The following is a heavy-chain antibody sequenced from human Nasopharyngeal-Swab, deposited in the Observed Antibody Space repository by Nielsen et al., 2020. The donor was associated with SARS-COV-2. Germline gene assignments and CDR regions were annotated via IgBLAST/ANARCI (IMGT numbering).Heavy chain of an antibody. CDR3: AKDFRHNYDYWSGYFTN. V-gene: IGHV3-23*01. D-gene: IGHD3-3*01. CDR2: ISGSGHRT. CDR1: GFTFSSCA. Sequence: GESLKISCVASGFTFSSCAMTWVRQAPGEGLQWLSTISGSGHRTYYADSVKGRFTISRDNSQNTLYLQMNSLRAEDTAVYYCAKDFRHNYDYWSGYFTNWGQGTLVTVPS. J-gene: IGHJ4*02.